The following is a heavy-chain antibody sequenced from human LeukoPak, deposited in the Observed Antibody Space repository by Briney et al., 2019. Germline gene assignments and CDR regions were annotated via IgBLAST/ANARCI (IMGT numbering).Heavy chain of an antibody. V-gene: IGHV1-58*01. D-gene: IGHD6-19*01. J-gene: IGHJ6*02. CDR1: GFTFTSSA. CDR3: AAEGSGWYEYGMDV. CDR2: IVVGSGNT. Sequence: SVKVSCKASGFTFTSSAVQWVRQARGERLERIGWIVVGSGNTNYAQKFQERVTITRDMSTSTAYMELSSLRSEDTAVYYCAAEGSGWYEYGMDVWGQGTTVTVSS.